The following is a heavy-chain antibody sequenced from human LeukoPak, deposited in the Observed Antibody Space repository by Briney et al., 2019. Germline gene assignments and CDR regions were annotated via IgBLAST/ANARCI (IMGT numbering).Heavy chain of an antibody. Sequence: SETLSLTCTVSGGSISSSSYYWGWIRQPPGKGLEWIGSIYYSGSTYYNPSLKSRVTISVDTSKNQFPLKLSSVTAANTAVYYCARVSPGSNYYDSSGYYDKYFQHWGQGTLVTVSS. CDR3: ARVSPGSNYYDSSGYYDKYFQH. J-gene: IGHJ1*01. CDR1: GGSISSSSYY. V-gene: IGHV4-39*06. CDR2: IYYSGST. D-gene: IGHD3-22*01.